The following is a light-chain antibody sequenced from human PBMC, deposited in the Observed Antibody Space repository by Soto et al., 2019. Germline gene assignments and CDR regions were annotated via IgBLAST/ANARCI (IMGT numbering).Light chain of an antibody. J-gene: IGKJ5*01. V-gene: IGKV1-5*03. CDR1: QSINSW. CDR2: KAS. CDR3: QQYEISPLT. Sequence: DIPMTQSPSTLSASVGDRVTITCRASQSINSWLAWYQQKPGKAPKLLIYKASNVESGLPSRFSGSGSWTEFTRTIRSLQPDDFAAYYFQQYEISPLTFGQGTRLEMK.